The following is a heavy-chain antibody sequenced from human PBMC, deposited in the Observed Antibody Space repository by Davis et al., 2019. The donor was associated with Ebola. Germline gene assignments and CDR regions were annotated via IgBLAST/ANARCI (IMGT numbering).Heavy chain of an antibody. D-gene: IGHD1-7*01. V-gene: IGHV1-3*01. CDR3: ARGRWNYAMDY. J-gene: IGHJ4*02. CDR2: INAGNGNT. Sequence: AASVKVSCKASGYTFTIYAMHWVRQAPGQRLEWMGWINAGNGNTKYSQKFQGRVTITRDTSASTAYMELSSLRSEDTAVYYCARGRWNYAMDYWGLGTLVIVSS. CDR1: GYTFTIYA.